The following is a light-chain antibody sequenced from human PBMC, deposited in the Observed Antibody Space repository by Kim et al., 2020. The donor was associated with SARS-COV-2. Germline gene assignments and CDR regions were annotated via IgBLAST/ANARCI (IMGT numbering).Light chain of an antibody. CDR3: GTWDGSLSVGV. CDR1: SSNIGNNY. V-gene: IGLV1-51*01. J-gene: IGLJ2*01. CDR2: DNN. Sequence: QSVLTQPPSVSAAPGQKVTFFCSGSSSNIGNNYVSWYQHFPGTAPKLLIYDNNKRPSGIPVRFSGSKSGTSATLGITGLQTGDEADYYCGTWDGSLSVGVFGGGTHLPVL.